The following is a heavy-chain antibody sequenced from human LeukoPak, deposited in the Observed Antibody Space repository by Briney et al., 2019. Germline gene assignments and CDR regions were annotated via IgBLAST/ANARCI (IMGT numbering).Heavy chain of an antibody. Sequence: SETLSLTCTVSGGSISSYYWSWIRQPPGKGLEWIGYINYSGSTNYNPSLKSRVTISVDTSKNQFSLKLSSVTAADTAVYYCAREGLWSGSFDYWGQGTLVTVSS. CDR2: INYSGST. CDR3: AREGLWSGSFDY. J-gene: IGHJ4*02. D-gene: IGHD3-3*01. CDR1: GGSISSYY. V-gene: IGHV4-59*01.